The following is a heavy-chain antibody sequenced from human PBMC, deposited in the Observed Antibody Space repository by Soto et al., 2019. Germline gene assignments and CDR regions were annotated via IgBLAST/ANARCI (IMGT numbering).Heavy chain of an antibody. CDR3: ASGPGLIAFDY. CDR1: GGTCSSYA. Sequence: QVQLVQSGAEVKKPGSSVKVSCKAAGGTCSSYAISWVRQAPGQGLEWMGGIIPMFGTANYAQKFQGRVTITADESTSTAYMQLGSLRSEDTAMYYCASGPGLIAFDYWGQGTLVTVSS. J-gene: IGHJ4*02. V-gene: IGHV1-69*12. CDR2: IIPMFGTA. D-gene: IGHD3-22*01.